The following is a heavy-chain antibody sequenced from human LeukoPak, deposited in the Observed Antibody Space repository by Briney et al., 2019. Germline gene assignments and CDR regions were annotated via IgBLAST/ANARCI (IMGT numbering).Heavy chain of an antibody. Sequence: GGSLRLSCVVSGFTFSGYSMNWVRQAPGKGLEWVSSISSSNTYIYYADSVKGRFTISRDNAKNSLYLQMNSLRAEDTAVYCCARDLDSSNYYQGFDYWGQGTVVTVSS. D-gene: IGHD3-22*01. CDR2: ISSSNTYI. V-gene: IGHV3-21*01. J-gene: IGHJ4*02. CDR1: GFTFSGYS. CDR3: ARDLDSSNYYQGFDY.